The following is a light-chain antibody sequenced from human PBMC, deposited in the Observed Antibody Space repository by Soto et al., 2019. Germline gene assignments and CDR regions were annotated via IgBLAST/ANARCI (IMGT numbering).Light chain of an antibody. J-gene: IGKJ1*01. CDR3: QQGNTWPWT. CDR1: QSVRSNY. V-gene: IGKV3D-20*02. Sequence: EIVLTQSPGTLSLSPGERATLSCRASQSVRSNYLAWYQQKLGQAPRLLIYAASDRATGIPGRFSGSGSGTDFTLIISSLEPEDFAFYYCQQGNTWPWTFGQGTKVDIK. CDR2: AAS.